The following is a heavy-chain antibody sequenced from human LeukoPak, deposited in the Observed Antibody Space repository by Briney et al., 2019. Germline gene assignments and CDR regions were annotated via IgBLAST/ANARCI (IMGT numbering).Heavy chain of an antibody. J-gene: IGHJ4*02. D-gene: IGHD5-24*01. CDR1: GGSFSGYY. V-gene: IGHV4-34*01. CDR3: ARGGLRWLQLRGYYFDY. Sequence: PSETLSLTCAVYGGSFSGYYWSWIRQPPGKGLEWIGEINHSGSTNYNPSLKSRVTISVGTSKNQFSLKLSSVTAADTAVYYCARGGLRWLQLRGYYFDYWGQGTLVTVSS. CDR2: INHSGST.